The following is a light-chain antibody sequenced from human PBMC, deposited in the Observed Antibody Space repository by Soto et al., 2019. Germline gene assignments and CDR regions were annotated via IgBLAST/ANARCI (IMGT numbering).Light chain of an antibody. CDR2: DAS. CDR1: QSISAW. J-gene: IGKJ1*01. Sequence: DIQMTQSPSTLSGSVGDRVTITCRASQSISAWLAWYQQKPGKAPKLLIYDASALESGVPSKFSGSGSGTQFTLTISSLQPDDFATYYCQQYNVYPWTFGQGTKVDIK. CDR3: QQYNVYPWT. V-gene: IGKV1-5*01.